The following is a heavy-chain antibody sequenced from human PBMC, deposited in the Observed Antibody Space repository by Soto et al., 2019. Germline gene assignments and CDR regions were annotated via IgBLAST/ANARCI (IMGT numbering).Heavy chain of an antibody. CDR1: GGSINTFY. D-gene: IGHD5-12*01. Sequence: LSLTCTVSGGSINTFYWSWVRQPAGKGLEWIGRIFSSGSTSFNPSLESRVAMSVDTSKNHFSLNLSSVTAADMAVYYCAREGSYSAYNFAHGIQLWSFDFWGQGALVTSPQ. CDR2: IFSSGST. V-gene: IGHV4-4*07. CDR3: AREGSYSAYNFAHGIQLWSFDF. J-gene: IGHJ4*02.